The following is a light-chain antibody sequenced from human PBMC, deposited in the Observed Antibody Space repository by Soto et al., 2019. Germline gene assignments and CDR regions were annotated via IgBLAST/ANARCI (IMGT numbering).Light chain of an antibody. CDR1: QSVSSN. CDR3: QQYNNWPRT. CDR2: GAS. Sequence: EIVMTQSPATLSVSPGERATLSCRASQSVSSNVAWYQQKPGQAPRLLIYGASIRATGIPARFSGSGSGTEFTPTISSLQSEDFAFYYCQQYNNWPRTFGQGTKVEIK. J-gene: IGKJ1*01. V-gene: IGKV3D-15*01.